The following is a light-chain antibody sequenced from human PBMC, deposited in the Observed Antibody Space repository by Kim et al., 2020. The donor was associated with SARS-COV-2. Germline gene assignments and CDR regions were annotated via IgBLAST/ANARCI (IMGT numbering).Light chain of an antibody. J-gene: IGKJ5*01. CDR1: QLVSSKY. CDR3: QQYGRSSLT. CDR2: GAS. V-gene: IGKV3-20*01. Sequence: EIVLTQSPGTLSLSPGERATLSCRASQLVSSKYLGWYQQKPGQAPRLLIHGASTRATGISDRFSGTWSETVFTLTISRLEPEDSAVYYCQQYGRSSLTFGQGTRLEIK.